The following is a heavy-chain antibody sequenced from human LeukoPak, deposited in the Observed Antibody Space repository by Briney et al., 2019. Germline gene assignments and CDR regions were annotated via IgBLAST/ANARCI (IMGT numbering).Heavy chain of an antibody. CDR3: AKRSVEWLLYFDY. V-gene: IGHV3-23*01. CDR1: GFPLRSFA. CDR2: LCGSGGST. D-gene: IGHD3-3*01. Sequence: GGSVQLSCGASGFPLRSFAMSGVRQAPGRGGEWGAALCGSGGSTHYADSVKGRFTISRDNSKNTLYLHMNSLRAEDTAVYYCAKRSVEWLLYFDYWGQGTLVTVSS. J-gene: IGHJ4*02.